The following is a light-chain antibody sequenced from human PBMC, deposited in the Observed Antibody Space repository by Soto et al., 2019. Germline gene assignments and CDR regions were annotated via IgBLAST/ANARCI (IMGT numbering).Light chain of an antibody. CDR3: GTWDSSLSRV. CDR1: SSNIGNNY. CDR2: ESN. Sequence: QSVLTQPPSVSAAPGQKVTISCSGSSSNIGNNYVSWYQQFPGTAPKLLIYESNKRPSGIPDRFSGSKSGTSATLGITGLQTGDEADYYCGTWDSSLSRVFGGGTQLT. J-gene: IGLJ3*02. V-gene: IGLV1-51*02.